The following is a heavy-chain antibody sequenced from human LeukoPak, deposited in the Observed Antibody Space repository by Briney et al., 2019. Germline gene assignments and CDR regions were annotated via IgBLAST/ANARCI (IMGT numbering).Heavy chain of an antibody. CDR2: IIPIFGTA. Sequence: GASVKVSCKASGYTFISYGISWVRQAPGQGLEWMGGIIPIFGTANYAQKFQGRVTITADESTSTAYMELSSLRSEDTAVYYCARDGHTGATIFHWFDPWGQGTLVTVSS. V-gene: IGHV1-69*13. D-gene: IGHD3-9*01. CDR1: GYTFISYG. J-gene: IGHJ5*02. CDR3: ARDGHTGATIFHWFDP.